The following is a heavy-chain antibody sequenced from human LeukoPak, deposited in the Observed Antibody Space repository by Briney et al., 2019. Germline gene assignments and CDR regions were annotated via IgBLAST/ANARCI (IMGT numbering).Heavy chain of an antibody. V-gene: IGHV4-39*07. Sequence: KPSQTLSLTCTVSGGSISSGSYYWSWIRQPQGKGLEWIGNIYYSGSTYYNPSLKSRVTISVDTSKNQFSLNLNSVTAADTAVYYCARSRTGYGNNWFDPWGQGTLVTVSS. CDR1: GGSISSGSYY. CDR3: ARSRTGYGNNWFDP. D-gene: IGHD5-12*01. J-gene: IGHJ5*02. CDR2: IYYSGST.